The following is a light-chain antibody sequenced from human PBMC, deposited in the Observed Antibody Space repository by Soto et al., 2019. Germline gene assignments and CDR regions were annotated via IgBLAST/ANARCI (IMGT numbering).Light chain of an antibody. CDR1: QSVSSY. CDR2: DAS. Sequence: EIVLTQSPATLSLSPGERATLSCRASQSVSSYLAWYQQTPGQAPRLLIYDASNRATGIPARFSGSGSGTDFTLNISSLEPEDFAVYYCQQRSNWPPYTFGPGTKLEIK. V-gene: IGKV3-11*01. J-gene: IGKJ2*01. CDR3: QQRSNWPPYT.